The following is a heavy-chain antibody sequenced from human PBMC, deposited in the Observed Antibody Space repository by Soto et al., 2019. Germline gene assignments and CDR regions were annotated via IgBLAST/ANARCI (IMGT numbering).Heavy chain of an antibody. J-gene: IGHJ2*01. CDR3: ARVPGYSSGWYWSFDL. CDR1: GFTFSSYG. CDR2: IWYDGSNK. V-gene: IGHV3-33*01. D-gene: IGHD6-19*01. Sequence: QVQLVESGGGVVQPGRSLRLSCAASGFTFSSYGMHWVRQAPGKGLEWVAVIWYDGSNKYYADSVKGRFTISRDNSKNXLYLQMNSLRAEDTAVYYCARVPGYSSGWYWSFDLWGRGTLVTVSS.